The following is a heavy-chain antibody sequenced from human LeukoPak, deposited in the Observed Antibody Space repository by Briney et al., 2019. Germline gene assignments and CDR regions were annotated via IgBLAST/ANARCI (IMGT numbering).Heavy chain of an antibody. Sequence: ASVNVSCKASGYTFTSYGISWVRQAPGQGLEWMGWISAYNGNTNYAQKLQGRVTMTTDTSTSTAYMELRSLRSDDTAVYYCAREGGYYDSSGYYYWFDPWGQGTLVTVSS. CDR3: AREGGYYDSSGYYYWFDP. V-gene: IGHV1-18*01. CDR1: GYTFTSYG. D-gene: IGHD3-22*01. J-gene: IGHJ5*02. CDR2: ISAYNGNT.